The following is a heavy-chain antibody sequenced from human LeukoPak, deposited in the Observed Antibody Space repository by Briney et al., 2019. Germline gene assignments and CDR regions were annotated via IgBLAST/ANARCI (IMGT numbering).Heavy chain of an antibody. CDR2: MYDRST. V-gene: IGHV4-39*01. Sequence: PSETLSLTCTVSGGSISSNTYSWGWIRQPPGKGLEWIGSMYDRSTYYNPSLKSRVTISVDTSKNQFSLKLSSVTAADTAVYYCATLGSYYVPLDGWGQGTLVTVSS. J-gene: IGHJ4*02. CDR1: GGSISSNTYS. CDR3: ATLGSYYVPLDG. D-gene: IGHD1-26*01.